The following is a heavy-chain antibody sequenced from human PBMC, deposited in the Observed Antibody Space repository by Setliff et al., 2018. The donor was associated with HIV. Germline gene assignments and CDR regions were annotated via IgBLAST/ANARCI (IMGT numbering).Heavy chain of an antibody. J-gene: IGHJ4*02. D-gene: IGHD4-17*01. CDR3: VKVPDGP. CDR2: ISNNGETT. V-gene: IGHV3-64*03. CDR1: IFGFSDYT. Sequence: GGSLRLSCSVSIFGFSDYTMHWVRQAPGKGLKFVSAISNNGETTYYADSVRGRFTISRDKSKNELYLQMSSLRSEDTAIYYCVKVPDGPWGQGTLVTVSS.